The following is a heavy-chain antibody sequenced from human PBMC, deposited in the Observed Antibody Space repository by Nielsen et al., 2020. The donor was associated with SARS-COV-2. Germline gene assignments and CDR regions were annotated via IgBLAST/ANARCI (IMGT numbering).Heavy chain of an antibody. CDR1: GFMFSNYW. D-gene: IGHD2-15*01. Sequence: GESLKISCAASGFMFSNYWMSWVRQAPGKGLEWVSSISSSSSYIYYADSVKGRFTISRDNAKNSLYLQMNSLRADDTAVYYCARDNNWWGLDYWGQATLVTVSS. CDR3: ARDNNWWGLDY. V-gene: IGHV3-21*01. J-gene: IGHJ4*02. CDR2: ISSSSSYI.